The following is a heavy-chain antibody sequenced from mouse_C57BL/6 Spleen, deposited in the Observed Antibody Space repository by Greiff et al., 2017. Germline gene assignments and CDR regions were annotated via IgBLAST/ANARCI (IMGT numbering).Heavy chain of an antibody. D-gene: IGHD1-1*01. V-gene: IGHV14-1*01. CDR2: IDPEDGDT. Sequence: VQLQQSGAELVRPGASVKLSCTASGFNIKDYYMHWVKQRPEQGLEWIGRIDPEDGDTEYAPKFQGKDTMTADTSSNTAYLQLSSLTSEDTAVYYCTKITEREVAKPYWYFDVWGTGTTVTVSS. J-gene: IGHJ1*03. CDR1: GFNIKDYY. CDR3: TKITEREVAKPYWYFDV.